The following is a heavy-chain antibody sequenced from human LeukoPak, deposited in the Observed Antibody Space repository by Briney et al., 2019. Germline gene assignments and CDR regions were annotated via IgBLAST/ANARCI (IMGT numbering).Heavy chain of an antibody. D-gene: IGHD2-2*01. CDR1: GYTFTTYA. CDR2: INTNTGNP. Sequence: GASVKVSCKASGYTFTTYAINWVRQAPGQGLEWMGWINTNTGNPTYAQGFTGRFVFSLDTSVSTAYLQISRLKAEDTAVYYCAREAPLGATAAITYNWFDPWGQGTLVTVSS. J-gene: IGHJ5*02. CDR3: AREAPLGATAAITYNWFDP. V-gene: IGHV7-4-1*02.